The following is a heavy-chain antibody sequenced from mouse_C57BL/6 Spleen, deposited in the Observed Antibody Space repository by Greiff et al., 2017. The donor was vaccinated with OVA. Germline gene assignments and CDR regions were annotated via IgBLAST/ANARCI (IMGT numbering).Heavy chain of an antibody. J-gene: IGHJ1*03. Sequence: ESGPGLVKPSQSLSLTCSVTGYSITSGYYWNWIRQFPGNKLEWMGYISYDGSNNYKPSLKNRISITRDTSKNQFFLKLNSVTTEDTATYYCARGDGYYVYWYFDVWGTGTTVTVSS. CDR2: ISYDGSN. V-gene: IGHV3-6*01. CDR3: ARGDGYYVYWYFDV. D-gene: IGHD2-3*01. CDR1: GYSITSGYY.